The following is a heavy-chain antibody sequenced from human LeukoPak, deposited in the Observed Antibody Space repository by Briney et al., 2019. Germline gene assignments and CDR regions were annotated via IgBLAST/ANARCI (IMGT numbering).Heavy chain of an antibody. D-gene: IGHD5-24*01. V-gene: IGHV3-30*18. Sequence: GGSLRLSCAASGFTFSSYGMHWVRQAPGKGLEWVAVISYDGSNKYYADSVKGRFTISRDNSKNTLYLQMNSLRAEDTAVYYCAKDPGRWLQFWYFDYWGQGTLVTVSS. CDR1: GFTFSSYG. J-gene: IGHJ4*02. CDR2: ISYDGSNK. CDR3: AKDPGRWLQFWYFDY.